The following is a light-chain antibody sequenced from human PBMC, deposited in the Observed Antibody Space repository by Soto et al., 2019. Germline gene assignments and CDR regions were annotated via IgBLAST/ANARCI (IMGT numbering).Light chain of an antibody. CDR3: QQSYSTPPWT. V-gene: IGKV1-39*01. J-gene: IGKJ1*01. CDR2: GAS. CDR1: QSIGVY. Sequence: DIQMTQSPSSLCATVGDRITITCRASQSIGVYLSWYHQKPGKAPKLLIYGASTLHSGVPSRFSGSGSGTDFTLTISSLQPEDFATYFCQQSYSTPPWTFGQGTMVDIK.